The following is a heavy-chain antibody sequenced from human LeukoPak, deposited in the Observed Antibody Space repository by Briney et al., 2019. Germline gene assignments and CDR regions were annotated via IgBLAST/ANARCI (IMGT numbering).Heavy chain of an antibody. CDR3: ATLSSGSLVPYYFDY. D-gene: IGHD1-26*01. V-gene: IGHV1-69-2*01. J-gene: IGHJ4*02. CDR1: GYTFTDYY. CDR2: VDPEDGET. Sequence: ASVKISCKVSGYTFTDYYMHWVLQAPGKGLEWMGLVDPEDGETIYAEKFQGRVTITADTSTDTAYMELSSLRSEDTAVYYCATLSSGSLVPYYFDYWGQGTLVTVSS.